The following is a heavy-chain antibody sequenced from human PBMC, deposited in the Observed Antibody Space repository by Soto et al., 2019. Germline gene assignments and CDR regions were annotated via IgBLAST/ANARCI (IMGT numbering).Heavy chain of an antibody. D-gene: IGHD1-26*01. CDR2: ISSSSSTI. Sequence: GGSLRLSCAASGFTFSSYSMNWVRQAPGKGLEWVSYISSSSSTIYYADSVKGRFTISRDNAKNSLYLQMNSLRDEDTAVYYCARVVGPPGYYYYGMDVWGQGTTVTVSS. J-gene: IGHJ6*02. CDR1: GFTFSSYS. V-gene: IGHV3-48*02. CDR3: ARVVGPPGYYYYGMDV.